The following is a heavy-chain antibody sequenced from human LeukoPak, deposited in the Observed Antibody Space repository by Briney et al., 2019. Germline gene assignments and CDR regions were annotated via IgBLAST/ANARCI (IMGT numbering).Heavy chain of an antibody. J-gene: IGHJ3*02. V-gene: IGHV3-23*01. CDR1: GFTFSNYA. Sequence: PGGSLRLSCAASGFTFSNYAMSWVRQAPGKGLEWVSAISGSGGTTYYADSVRGRFSISRDNSKNTLYLQMNSLRAEDTAVYYCAKQVVAVAGPDAFDIWGQGTMVTVSS. CDR3: AKQVVAVAGPDAFDI. CDR2: ISGSGGTT. D-gene: IGHD6-19*01.